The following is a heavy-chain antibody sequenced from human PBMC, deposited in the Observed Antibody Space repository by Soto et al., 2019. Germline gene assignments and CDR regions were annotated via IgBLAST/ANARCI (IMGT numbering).Heavy chain of an antibody. V-gene: IGHV4-34*01. D-gene: IGHD1-7*01. Sequence: QVQLQQWGAGLLKPSETLSLTCAVYGGSFSGYYWSWIRQPPGKGLEWIGEINHSGSTNYNPSLKSLVNISVDTSKNQFSLKLSSVTAADTAVYYCARVSLPTGTTEMNYYYGMDVWGQGTTVTVSS. CDR2: INHSGST. CDR1: GGSFSGYY. CDR3: ARVSLPTGTTEMNYYYGMDV. J-gene: IGHJ6*02.